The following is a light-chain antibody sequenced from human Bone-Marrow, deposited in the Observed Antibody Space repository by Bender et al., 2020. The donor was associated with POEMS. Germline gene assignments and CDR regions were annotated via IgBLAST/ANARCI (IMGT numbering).Light chain of an antibody. Sequence: QSVLTQPPSASGTPGQRVTISCSGSSSNIGGNAVNWWQQLPGTAPKLLIYGNDQRPSGVPALFSRSRSGTSASLAISGLQSGGGADYFCSAWDGILNGWVFGGGTELTVL. CDR3: SAWDGILNGWV. J-gene: IGLJ3*02. CDR1: SSNIGGNA. V-gene: IGLV1-44*01. CDR2: GND.